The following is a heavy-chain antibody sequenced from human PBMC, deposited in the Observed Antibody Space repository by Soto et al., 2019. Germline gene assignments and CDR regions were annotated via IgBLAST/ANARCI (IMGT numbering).Heavy chain of an antibody. CDR1: GGSISSYY. V-gene: IGHV4-59*01. CDR3: ARAVDCSSTSCYYHNWFDP. Sequence: SETLSLTCTVSGGSISSYYWSWIRQPPGKGLEWIGYIYYSGSTNYNPSLKSRVTISVDTSKNQFSLKLSSVTAADTAVYYCARAVDCSSTSCYYHNWFDPWGQGTLVTVSS. CDR2: IYYSGST. J-gene: IGHJ5*02. D-gene: IGHD2-2*01.